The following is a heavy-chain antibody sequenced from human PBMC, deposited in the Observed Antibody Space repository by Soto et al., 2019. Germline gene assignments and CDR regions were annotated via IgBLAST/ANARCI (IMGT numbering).Heavy chain of an antibody. CDR1: GFTFSSYS. CDR3: ASDALSAFDY. Sequence: EVQLVESGGGLVKPGGSLRLSCAASGFTFSSYSMNWVRQAPGKGLEWVSSISSSSSYIYYADSVKGRFTISRDNAKNSLYLQMNSLRAEDTAVYYCASDALSAFDYWGQGTLVTVSS. CDR2: ISSSSSYI. V-gene: IGHV3-21*01. J-gene: IGHJ4*02.